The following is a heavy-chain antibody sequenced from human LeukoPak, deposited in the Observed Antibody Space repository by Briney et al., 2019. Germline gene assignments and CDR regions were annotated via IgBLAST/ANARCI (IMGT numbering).Heavy chain of an antibody. CDR2: IGGEKSGSWT. D-gene: IGHD3-3*02. J-gene: IGHJ4*02. V-gene: IGHV3-23*01. CDR1: GFTFNNYP. Sequence: GGSLRLSCAASGFTFNNYPMGWVRQAPGKGLEWLSAIGGEKSGSWTKSADSVKGRFTISRDNSGNTLYLQMDSLTVEDTAVYYCARAGVISGWDYWGQGVLVTVSS. CDR3: ARAGVISGWDY.